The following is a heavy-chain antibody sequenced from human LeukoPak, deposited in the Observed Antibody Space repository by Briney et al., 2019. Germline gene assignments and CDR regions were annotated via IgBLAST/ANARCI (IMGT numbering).Heavy chain of an antibody. CDR3: ASSPLGPRAFDI. CDR2: IYHSGST. J-gene: IGHJ3*02. V-gene: IGHV4-39*07. D-gene: IGHD3-16*01. CDR1: GGSISSSSYY. Sequence: SETLSLTCTVSGGSISSSSYYWGWIRQPPGKGLEWIGSIYHSGSTNYNPSLKSRVTISVDKSKNQFSLKLSSVTAADTAVYYCASSPLGPRAFDIWGQGTMVTVSS.